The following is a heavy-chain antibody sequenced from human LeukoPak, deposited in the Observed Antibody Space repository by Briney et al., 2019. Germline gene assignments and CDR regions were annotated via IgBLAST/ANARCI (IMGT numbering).Heavy chain of an antibody. D-gene: IGHD3-22*01. J-gene: IGHJ3*02. CDR1: GYTFTGYY. Sequence: RASVKVSCKASGYTFTGYYMQWVRQAPGQGLEWMGWINPNSGGTNYAQKFQGRVTMTRDTSISTAYMELSRLRSDDTAVYYCARADAFFDSSGYHYAFDIWGQVTMVTVSS. CDR3: ARADAFFDSSGYHYAFDI. V-gene: IGHV1-2*02. CDR2: INPNSGGT.